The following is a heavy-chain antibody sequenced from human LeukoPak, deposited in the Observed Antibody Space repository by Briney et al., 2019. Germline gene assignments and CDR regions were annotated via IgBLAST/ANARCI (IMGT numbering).Heavy chain of an antibody. CDR1: GGSISSYY. CDR2: IYTSGST. CDR3: ARGRYSSSWYTWFDP. D-gene: IGHD6-13*01. V-gene: IGHV4-4*07. Sequence: SETLSLTCTVSGGSISSYYWSWIRQPAGKGLEWIGRIYTSGSTNYNPSLKSRVTMSVDTSKNQFSLKLSSVTAADTAVYYCARGRYSSSWYTWFDPWGQGTLVTVSS. J-gene: IGHJ5*02.